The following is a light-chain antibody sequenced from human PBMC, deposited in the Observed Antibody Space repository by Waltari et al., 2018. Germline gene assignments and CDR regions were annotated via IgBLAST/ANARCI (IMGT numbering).Light chain of an antibody. V-gene: IGLV2-14*03. CDR2: DSS. J-gene: IGLJ3*02. CDR3: NSYTGSSSWV. CDR1: SGDVGFYNY. Sequence: QSALTQPASLSVSPVPSITISCPGTSGDVGFYNYVSWYQQHPGKAPRLIIYDSSERPSGVYNRFSGSKSGNTASLTITGRQAEDEADYYCNSYTGSSSWVFGGGTKLTVL.